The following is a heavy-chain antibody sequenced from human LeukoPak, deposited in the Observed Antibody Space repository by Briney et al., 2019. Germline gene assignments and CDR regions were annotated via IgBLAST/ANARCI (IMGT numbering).Heavy chain of an antibody. V-gene: IGHV4-59*08. Sequence: KPSETLSLTWTVSGGSISSYYWSCIRQAQGKGLEWSGKIYYSGSNNYNTSLKRGVSISVETSKKQFSLRLSSVTAADTAVYYSARLASGSYGPLTPFDYWGQGTLVTGSS. CDR1: GGSISSYY. CDR2: IYYSGSN. D-gene: IGHD1-26*01. CDR3: ARLASGSYGPLTPFDY. J-gene: IGHJ4*02.